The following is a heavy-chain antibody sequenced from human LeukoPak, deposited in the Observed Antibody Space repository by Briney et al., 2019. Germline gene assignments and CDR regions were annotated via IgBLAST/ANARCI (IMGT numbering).Heavy chain of an antibody. CDR3: ARRAKVNFVGLFGEDNNYYYMDV. CDR2: INHTGST. Sequence: SETLSLTCAVYGEYFSSYYWGWIRQTPGKGLEWIGEINHTGSTGYDPSLESRVAMSIDPSKNQFSLKVNSMTAADTAVYYCARRAKVNFVGLFGEDNNYYYMDVWGKGTTVTVSS. D-gene: IGHD3-10*02. J-gene: IGHJ6*03. V-gene: IGHV4-34*01. CDR1: GEYFSSYY.